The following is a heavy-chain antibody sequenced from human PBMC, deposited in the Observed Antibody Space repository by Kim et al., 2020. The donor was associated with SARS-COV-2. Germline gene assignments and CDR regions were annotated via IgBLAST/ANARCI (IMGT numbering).Heavy chain of an antibody. D-gene: IGHD6-19*01. Sequence: ASVKVSCKASGDTFSSYAINWLRQAPGQGLEWMGWINPISGTTDFAQKFQASSPITRNTFVKAHYLTPVTLRYDDTAVFFGTKEQSLRDSTGWSAEDWG. J-gene: IGHJ1*01. CDR3: TKEQSLRDSTGWSAED. V-gene: IGHV1-8*03. CDR1: GDTFSSYA. CDR2: INPISGTT.